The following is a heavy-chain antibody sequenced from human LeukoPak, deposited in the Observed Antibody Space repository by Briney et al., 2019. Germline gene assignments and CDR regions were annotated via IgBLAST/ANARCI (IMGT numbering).Heavy chain of an antibody. CDR3: ARTYSSGWYQSAEYFQH. CDR2: ISAYNGNT. V-gene: IGHV1-18*01. Sequence: ASVKVSCKASGYTFTSYGISWVRQAPGQGLEWMGWISAYNGNTDYAQKLQGRVTMTTDTSTSTAYMELRSLGSDDTAVYYCARTYSSGWYQSAEYFQHWGQGTLVTVSS. CDR1: GYTFTSYG. D-gene: IGHD6-19*01. J-gene: IGHJ1*01.